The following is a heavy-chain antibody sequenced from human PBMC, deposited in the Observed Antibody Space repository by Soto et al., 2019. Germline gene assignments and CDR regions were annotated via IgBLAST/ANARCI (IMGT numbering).Heavy chain of an antibody. Sequence: QVQLVQSGAEVKKPGSSVKVSCKASGGTFSSYAISWVRQAPGQGLEWTGGIIPIFGTANYAQKFQGRVTITADESTSTAYMELSSLRSEDTAVYYCARDLISSLLRATSTGVGYWGQGTLVTVSS. D-gene: IGHD7-27*01. J-gene: IGHJ4*02. CDR1: GGTFSSYA. CDR3: ARDLISSLLRATSTGVGY. CDR2: IIPIFGTA. V-gene: IGHV1-69*01.